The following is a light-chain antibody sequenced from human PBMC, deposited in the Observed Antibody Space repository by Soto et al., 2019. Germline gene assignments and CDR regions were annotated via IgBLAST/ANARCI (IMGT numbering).Light chain of an antibody. J-gene: IGKJ2*01. CDR2: DAS. V-gene: IGKV1-33*01. CDR3: QQYDNLPPYT. CDR1: QDISNY. Sequence: DIQMTQSPSSLSASVGDRVTITCQASQDISNYLNWYQQKRGKAPKLLIYDASNLETGVPSRFSGSGSGTDFPFTISSLQPEDIATYYCQQYDNLPPYTFGQGTKLEIK.